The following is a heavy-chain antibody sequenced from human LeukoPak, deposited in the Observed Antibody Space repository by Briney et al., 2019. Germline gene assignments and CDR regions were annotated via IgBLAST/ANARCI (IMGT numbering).Heavy chain of an antibody. V-gene: IGHV3-21*01. D-gene: IGHD3-10*01. CDR2: FPTISHYI. CDR3: ARSGGPGTYHQLMYNWFDP. Sequence: PGGSLRPSCAASGFTLSDYQMNWVRQAPGKGLEWLSSFPTISHYIYYAGAVRGRFTISRDNAKNSLYLQMNSLRGEDTAVYYCARSGGPGTYHQLMYNWFDPWGQGTLVTVSS. CDR1: GFTLSDYQ. J-gene: IGHJ5*02.